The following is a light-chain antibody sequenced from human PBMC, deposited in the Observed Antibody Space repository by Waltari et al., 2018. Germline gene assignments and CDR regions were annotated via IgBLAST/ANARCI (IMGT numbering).Light chain of an antibody. CDR1: RNDVGVYNY. V-gene: IGLV2-11*01. CDR2: DVS. J-gene: IGLJ3*02. CDR3: CSYAGSYTWV. Sequence: QSALTQPRSVSGSPGQSVTISCTGSRNDVGVYNYVSWYQHHPGKAPKLMIYDVSKRPSGVPDRFSGSKSDNTASLTISGLQAEDEADYYCCSYAGSYTWVFGGGTKLTVL.